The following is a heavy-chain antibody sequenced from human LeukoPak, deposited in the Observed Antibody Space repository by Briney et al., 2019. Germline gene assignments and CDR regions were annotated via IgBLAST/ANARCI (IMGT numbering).Heavy chain of an antibody. J-gene: IGHJ4*02. V-gene: IGHV5-51*01. CDR1: GYSFTSYW. D-gene: IGHD6-13*01. Sequence: GGSLKISCKGSGYSFTSYWIGWVRQMPGKGLEWMGIIYPGDSDTRYSPSFQGQVTISADKSISTAYLQWSSLKASDTAMYYCARLRYSSSWYRGYFDYWGQGTLVTVSS. CDR3: ARLRYSSSWYRGYFDY. CDR2: IYPGDSDT.